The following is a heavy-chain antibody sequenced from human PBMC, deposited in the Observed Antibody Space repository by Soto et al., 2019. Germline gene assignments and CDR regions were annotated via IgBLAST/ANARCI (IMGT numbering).Heavy chain of an antibody. D-gene: IGHD2-15*01. V-gene: IGHV1-69*04. CDR1: GYTFTSYG. J-gene: IGHJ3*02. CDR2: IIPILGIA. Sequence: SVKVSCKASGYTFTSYGISWVRQAPGQGLEWMGRIIPILGIANYAQKFQGRVTITADKSTSTAYMELSSLRSEDTAVYYCARDPAKYCSGGSCLPFDAFDIWGQGTMVTVSS. CDR3: ARDPAKYCSGGSCLPFDAFDI.